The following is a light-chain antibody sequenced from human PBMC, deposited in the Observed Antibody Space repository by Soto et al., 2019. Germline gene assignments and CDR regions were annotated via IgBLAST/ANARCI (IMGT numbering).Light chain of an antibody. CDR3: AAWDDRLNGDV. Sequence: QSVLTQPPSASGTPGQRFTISCSGSSSNIGSNTVNWYQQLPGTAPKLLIYSNNQRPSGVPDRFSGTKSGTSASLAISGLKSEDEADYYCAAWDDRLNGDVFGTGTKLTVL. CDR2: SNN. CDR1: SSNIGSNT. J-gene: IGLJ1*01. V-gene: IGLV1-44*01.